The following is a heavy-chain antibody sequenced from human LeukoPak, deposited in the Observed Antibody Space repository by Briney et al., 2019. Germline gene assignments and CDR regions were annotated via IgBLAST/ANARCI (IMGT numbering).Heavy chain of an antibody. CDR3: ARFYYYGSGSYVIDY. J-gene: IGHJ4*02. CDR1: GGSFSGYY. CDR2: IYYSGST. D-gene: IGHD3-10*01. Sequence: PSETLSLTCAVYGGSFSGYYWSWIRQPPGKGLEWIGSIYYSGSTYYNPSLKSRVTISVDTSKNQFSLKLSSVTAADTAVYYCARFYYYGSGSYVIDYWGQGTLVTVSS. V-gene: IGHV4-34*01.